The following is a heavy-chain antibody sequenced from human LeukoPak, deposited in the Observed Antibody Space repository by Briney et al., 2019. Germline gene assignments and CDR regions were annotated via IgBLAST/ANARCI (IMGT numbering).Heavy chain of an antibody. CDR3: ARSEGKGVVDY. D-gene: IGHD1-14*01. V-gene: IGHV3-7*01. CDR2: INQDGSET. J-gene: IGHJ4*02. Sequence: GGSLRLSCEVSGFTLSSYWMSWVRQAPGKGLEWVANINQDGSETYYVDSLNGRFTVSKDNAKQSLYLQMNSLRAEDTAVYYCARSEGKGVVDYWGQGTLVTVSS. CDR1: GFTLSSYW.